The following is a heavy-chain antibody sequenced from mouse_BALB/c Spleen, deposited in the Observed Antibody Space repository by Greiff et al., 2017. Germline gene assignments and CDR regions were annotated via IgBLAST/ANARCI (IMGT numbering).Heavy chain of an antibody. CDR3: TRDEGYDSFAY. D-gene: IGHD2-2*01. CDR1: GFTFSSYT. Sequence: EVNVVESGGGLVKPGGSLKLSCAASGFTFSSYTMSWVRQTPEKRLEWVATISSGGSYTYYPDSVKGRFTISRDNAKNTLYLQMSSLKSEDTAMYYCTRDEGYDSFAYWGQGTLVTVSA. CDR2: ISSGGSYT. V-gene: IGHV5-6-4*01. J-gene: IGHJ3*01.